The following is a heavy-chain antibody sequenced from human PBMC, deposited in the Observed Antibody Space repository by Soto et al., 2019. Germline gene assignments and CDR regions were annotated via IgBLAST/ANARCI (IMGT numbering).Heavy chain of an antibody. CDR2: IIGYNGNT. Sequence: QVQLVQSGAEVKKPGASVKVSCKASGYTFTTYGIDWVRQAPGQGLEWMGWIIGYNGNTNYAQKPQGRVTMTSDTSTNTAYMELRSLRSDDTAVYYCAREYGNYGPDYWGQGTLVTVSS. J-gene: IGHJ4*02. CDR1: GYTFTTYG. CDR3: AREYGNYGPDY. D-gene: IGHD4-17*01. V-gene: IGHV1-18*01.